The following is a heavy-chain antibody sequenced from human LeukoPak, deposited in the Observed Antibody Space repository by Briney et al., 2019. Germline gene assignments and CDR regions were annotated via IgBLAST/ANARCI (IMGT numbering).Heavy chain of an antibody. V-gene: IGHV1-18*04. J-gene: IGHJ6*04. CDR2: ISAYNGNT. CDR1: GYTFTSYG. D-gene: IGHD6-13*01. CDR3: AYSSSWYAGYYGMDV. Sequence: GASVEVSCKASGYTFTSYGISWVRQAPGQGLEWMGWISAYNGNTNYAQKLQGRVTMTTDTSTSTAYMELRSLRSDDTAVYYCAYSSSWYAGYYGMDVWGKGTTVTVSS.